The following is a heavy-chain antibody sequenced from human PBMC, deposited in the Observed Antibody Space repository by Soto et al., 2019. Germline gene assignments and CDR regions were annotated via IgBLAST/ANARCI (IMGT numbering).Heavy chain of an antibody. D-gene: IGHD1-1*01. V-gene: IGHV4-38-2*01. CDR2: IHYTGYT. Sequence: PSETLSLTCAVSGYSISSGYYWGCIRQPPGKGLEWVGSIHYTGYTYYNPSLKSRATMSVDTSNNQFSLRLGSVTAADTAVYYCTRLPESLEFVDFWGQGTLVTSPQ. CDR1: GYSISSGYY. J-gene: IGHJ4*02. CDR3: TRLPESLEFVDF.